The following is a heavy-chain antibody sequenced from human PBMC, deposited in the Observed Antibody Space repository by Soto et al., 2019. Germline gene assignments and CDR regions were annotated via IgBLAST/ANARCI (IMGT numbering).Heavy chain of an antibody. D-gene: IGHD3-22*01. V-gene: IGHV3-23*01. CDR1: GFTFSSCA. CDR2: ISGSGSSR. CDR3: AKIGSSAWATFDY. J-gene: IGHJ4*02. Sequence: EVQLLESGGGLVQPGGSLRLSCAASGFTFSSCAMSWVRQAPGKGLEWVSIISGSGSSRYADSVKGRYTISRDISKNTLFLQMNSLRVDDTAVYYCAKIGSSAWATFDYWGQGTLVTVSS.